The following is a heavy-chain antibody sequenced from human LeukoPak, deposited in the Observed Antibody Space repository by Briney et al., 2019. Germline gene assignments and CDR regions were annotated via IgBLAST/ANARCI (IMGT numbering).Heavy chain of an antibody. CDR3: ARDVTALDS. V-gene: IGHV3-7*01. Sequence: GGSLRLSCAASGFTFSSYWMSWVRQAPEKGLEWVANINQGGSEKYYVDSVRGRFTISRDNAKNSLYLQMNSLRADDTAVYYCARDVTALDSWGQGTLVTVSS. J-gene: IGHJ4*02. CDR2: INQGGSEK. CDR1: GFTFSSYW. D-gene: IGHD2-2*01.